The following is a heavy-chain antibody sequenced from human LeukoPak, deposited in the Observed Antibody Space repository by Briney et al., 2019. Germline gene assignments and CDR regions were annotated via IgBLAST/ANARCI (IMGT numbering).Heavy chain of an antibody. CDR1: GGSISSYY. CDR3: ERAGVEYYDFWSGRYGMDV. CDR2: IYTSGST. D-gene: IGHD3-3*01. Sequence: SETLSLTCTVSGGSISSYYWSWIRQPAGKGLEWIGRIYTSGSTNYNPSLKSRVTMSVDTSKNQFSLKLSSVTAADTAVYYCERAGVEYYDFWSGRYGMDVWGQGTTVTVSS. V-gene: IGHV4-4*07. J-gene: IGHJ6*02.